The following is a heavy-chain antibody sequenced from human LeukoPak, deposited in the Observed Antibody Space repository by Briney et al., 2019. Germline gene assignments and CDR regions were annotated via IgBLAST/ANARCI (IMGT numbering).Heavy chain of an antibody. D-gene: IGHD6-6*01. J-gene: IGHJ4*02. Sequence: GGSLRLSCAASGFTFSSYWMSWVRQAPGKGLEWVANIKQDGSEKYYVDSVEGRFTISRDNAKNSLYLQMNSLRAEDTAVYYCAGSLYSSSPDYWGQGTLVTVSS. CDR1: GFTFSSYW. CDR2: IKQDGSEK. V-gene: IGHV3-7*01. CDR3: AGSLYSSSPDY.